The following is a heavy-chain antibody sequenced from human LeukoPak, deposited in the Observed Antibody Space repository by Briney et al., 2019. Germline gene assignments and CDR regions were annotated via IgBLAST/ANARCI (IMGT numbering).Heavy chain of an antibody. CDR1: GFTFRSYS. J-gene: IGHJ4*02. V-gene: IGHV3-21*01. CDR3: ARGYCSGGSCPDFDY. Sequence: GGSLRLSCAASGFTFRSYSMNWVRQALGKGLEWVSSINSDSNYIYYADSVQGRFTISRDNAKNSLYLQMNSLRAEDTAVYYCARGYCSGGSCPDFDYWGQGTLVTVSS. CDR2: INSDSNYI. D-gene: IGHD2-15*01.